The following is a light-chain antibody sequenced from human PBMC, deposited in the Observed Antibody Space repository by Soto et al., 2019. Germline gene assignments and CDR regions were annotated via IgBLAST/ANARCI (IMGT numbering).Light chain of an antibody. Sequence: DIQLTQSPSSLSASVGDRVTITCRASEKINSYLNWYKQKPGKAPELMIYLTSSLQTGVTSRFGGSRSGTEFTLTITSLQPEDFATYYCKQSYDMPYTFGQGTKLEI. J-gene: IGKJ2*01. CDR3: KQSYDMPYT. CDR2: LTS. V-gene: IGKV1-39*01. CDR1: EKINSY.